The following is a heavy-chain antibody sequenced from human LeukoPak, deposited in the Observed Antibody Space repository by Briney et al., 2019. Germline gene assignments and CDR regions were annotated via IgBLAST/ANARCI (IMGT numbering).Heavy chain of an antibody. J-gene: IGHJ3*02. V-gene: IGHV4-30-2*01. D-gene: IGHD3-22*01. Sequence: PSETLSLTCAVSGGSISSGGYSWSWIRQPPGKGLEWIGYIYHSGSTYYNPSLKSRVTISVDRSKNQFSLKLSSVTAADTAVYYCARRDRHYYDSSGYHLDAFDIWGQGTMVTVSS. CDR3: ARRDRHYYDSSGYHLDAFDI. CDR1: GGSISSGGYS. CDR2: IYHSGST.